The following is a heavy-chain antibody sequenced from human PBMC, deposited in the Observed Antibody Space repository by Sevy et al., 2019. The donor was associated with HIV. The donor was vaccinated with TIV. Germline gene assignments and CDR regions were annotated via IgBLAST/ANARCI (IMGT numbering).Heavy chain of an antibody. CDR3: AKAPPIVVVPAAIPEKYNWFDP. J-gene: IGHJ5*02. V-gene: IGHV3-23*01. CDR1: GFTFSSYA. CDR2: ISGSGGST. D-gene: IGHD2-2*02. Sequence: GGSLRLSCAASGFTFSSYAMSWVRQAPGKGLEWVSAISGSGGSTYYADSVKGRFTISRDNSKNTLYLQMNSVRAEDTAVYYCAKAPPIVVVPAAIPEKYNWFDPWGQGTLVTVSS.